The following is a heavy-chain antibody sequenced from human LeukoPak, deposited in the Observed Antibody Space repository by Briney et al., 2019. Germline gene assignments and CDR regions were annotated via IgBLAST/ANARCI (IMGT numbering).Heavy chain of an antibody. CDR1: GGSISSYY. CDR2: IYYSGST. CDR3: ARLKDDSSGYYYGWYYFDY. V-gene: IGHV4-59*08. D-gene: IGHD3-22*01. J-gene: IGHJ4*02. Sequence: PSETLSLTCTVSGGSISSYYWSWIRQPPGKGLEWIGYIYYSGSTNYNPSLKSRVTISVDTSKNQFSLKLSSVTAADTAVYYCARLKDDSSGYYYGWYYFDYWGQGTLVTVSS.